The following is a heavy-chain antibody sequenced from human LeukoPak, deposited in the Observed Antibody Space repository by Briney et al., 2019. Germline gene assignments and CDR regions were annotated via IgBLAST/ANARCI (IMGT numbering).Heavy chain of an antibody. V-gene: IGHV3-23*01. D-gene: IGHD6-25*01. CDR2: ISGTGDRT. CDR1: GFTFSTYA. Sequence: GGSLRLSCAASGFTFSTYAMSWVRQTPEKGLEWVSAISGTGDRTYHADSVKGRFTISRDNSQNTLYLQMDSLRDEDTAVYYCAKVSSSGWRHYFDYWGQGTLVTVSS. J-gene: IGHJ4*02. CDR3: AKVSSSGWRHYFDY.